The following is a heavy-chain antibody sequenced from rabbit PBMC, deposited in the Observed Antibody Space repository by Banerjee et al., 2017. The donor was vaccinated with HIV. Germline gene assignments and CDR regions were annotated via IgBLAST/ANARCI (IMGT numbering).Heavy chain of an antibody. CDR1: GFSFSSNA. V-gene: IGHV1S47*01. CDR3: ARDRADIGGDYGPYYFDL. CDR2: IYTSSGST. J-gene: IGHJ4*01. Sequence: EESGGDLVKPGASLTLTCTASGFSFSSNAMCWVRQAPGKGPEWIACIYTSSGSTYYASWVNGRFTISRHNAQNTVDLQMNSLTAADTATYFCARDRADIGGDYGPYYFDLWGPGTLVTVS. D-gene: IGHD2-1*01.